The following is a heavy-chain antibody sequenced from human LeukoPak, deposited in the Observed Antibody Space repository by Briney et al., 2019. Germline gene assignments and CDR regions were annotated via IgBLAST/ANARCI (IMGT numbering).Heavy chain of an antibody. CDR1: GGSVHTGDYY. J-gene: IGHJ4*02. CDR3: ARENIVSTRDFDS. CDR2: LCYSGNM. D-gene: IGHD5/OR15-5a*01. Sequence: SETLSLPCTVSGGSVHTGDYYWAWIRQPLEEGLEWSGSLCYSGNMYYNPSLKSRVTISVDTSKNQFSLNLKSVTAADTAVYYCARENIVSTRDFDSWGQGMLVTVSS. V-gene: IGHV4-39*07.